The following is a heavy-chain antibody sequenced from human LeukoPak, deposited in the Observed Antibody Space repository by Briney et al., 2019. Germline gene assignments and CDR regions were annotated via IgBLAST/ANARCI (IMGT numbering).Heavy chain of an antibody. CDR2: ISSSGGST. Sequence: PGGSLRLSCAASGFTFSSCAMSWVRQAPGKGLEWVSAISSSGGSTYYADSVKGRFTISRDNSKNTLYLQMNSLRAEDTAVYYCAKEGQSHSGSYYFDYWGQGTLVTVSS. J-gene: IGHJ4*02. V-gene: IGHV3-23*01. CDR1: GFTFSSCA. D-gene: IGHD1-26*01. CDR3: AKEGQSHSGSYYFDY.